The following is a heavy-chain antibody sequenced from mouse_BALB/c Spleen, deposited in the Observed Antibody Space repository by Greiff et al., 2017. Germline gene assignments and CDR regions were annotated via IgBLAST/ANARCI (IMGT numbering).Heavy chain of an antibody. J-gene: IGHJ3*01. CDR1: GFTFTDYY. D-gene: IGHD4-1*02. Sequence: EVKLMESGGGLVQPGGSLRLSCATSGFTFTDYYMSWVRQPPGKALEWLGFIRNKANGYTTEYSASVKGRFTISRDNSQSILYLQMNTLRAEDSATYYCARDSPSTGTFAYWGQGTLVTVSA. V-gene: IGHV7-3*02. CDR3: ARDSPSTGTFAY. CDR2: IRNKANGYTT.